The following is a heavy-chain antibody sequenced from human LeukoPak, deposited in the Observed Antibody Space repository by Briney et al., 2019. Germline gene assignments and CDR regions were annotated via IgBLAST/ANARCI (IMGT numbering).Heavy chain of an antibody. J-gene: IGHJ5*02. CDR2: INPNSDGT. Sequence: GASVKVSCKASGYTFTGYYMHWVRQAPGQGLEWMGWINPNSDGTNYAQKFQGRVTMTRDTSISTAYMELSRLRSDDTAVYYCARDHGDIVVVPAAIGDDPWGQGTLVTVSS. V-gene: IGHV1-2*02. CDR1: GYTFTGYY. CDR3: ARDHGDIVVVPAAIGDDP. D-gene: IGHD2-2*02.